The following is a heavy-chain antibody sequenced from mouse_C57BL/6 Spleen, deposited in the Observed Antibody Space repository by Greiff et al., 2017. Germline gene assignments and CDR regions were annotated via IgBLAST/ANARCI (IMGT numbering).Heavy chain of an antibody. CDR2: IYPGDGDT. Sequence: LQESGPELVKPGASVKISCKASGYAFSSSWMNWVKQRPGKGLEWIGRIYPGDGDTNYNGKFKGKATLTADKSSSTAYMQLSSLTSEDSAVYFCARDYYDLGYAMDYWGQGTSVTVSS. CDR3: ARDYYDLGYAMDY. D-gene: IGHD2-4*01. J-gene: IGHJ4*01. V-gene: IGHV1-82*01. CDR1: GYAFSSSW.